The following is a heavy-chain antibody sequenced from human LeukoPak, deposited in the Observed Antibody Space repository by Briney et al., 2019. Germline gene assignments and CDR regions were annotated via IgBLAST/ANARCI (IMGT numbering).Heavy chain of an antibody. CDR2: IWYDGSNK. D-gene: IGHD2/OR15-2a*01. V-gene: IGHV3-33*01. CDR3: ARGRAGAARSTNFDY. CDR1: GFTFSSYG. Sequence: GGSLRLSCAASGFTFSSYGMHWVRQAPGKGLEWVAVIWYDGSNKYYADSVRGRFTISRDNSKNTLYLQMNSLRAEDTAVYYCARGRAGAARSTNFDYWGQGTLVTVSS. J-gene: IGHJ4*02.